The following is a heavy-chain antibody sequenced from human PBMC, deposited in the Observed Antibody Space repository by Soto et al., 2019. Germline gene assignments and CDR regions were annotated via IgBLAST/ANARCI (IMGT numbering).Heavy chain of an antibody. Sequence: LRLSCAASGFTFSSYAMSWVRQAPGKGLEWVSAISGSGGSTYYADSVKGRFTISRDNSKNTLYLQMNSLRAEDTAVYYCAKVNIAVAGTLPFYWGQGTLVTVSS. D-gene: IGHD6-19*01. CDR2: ISGSGGST. J-gene: IGHJ4*02. CDR3: AKVNIAVAGTLPFY. V-gene: IGHV3-23*01. CDR1: GFTFSSYA.